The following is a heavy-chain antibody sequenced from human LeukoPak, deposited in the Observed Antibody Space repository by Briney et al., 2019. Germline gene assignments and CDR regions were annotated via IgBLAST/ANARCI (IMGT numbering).Heavy chain of an antibody. D-gene: IGHD2-21*02. V-gene: IGHV1-46*01. CDR1: GYTFTCYY. CDR3: ARDERCGGDCYYAFDI. J-gene: IGHJ3*02. Sequence: ASVKVSCKASGYTFTCYYMHWVRQAPGQGLEWMGIINPSGGSTSYAQKFQGRVTMTRDMSTSTVYMELSSLRSEDTAVYYCARDERCGGDCYYAFDIWGQGTMVTVSS. CDR2: INPSGGST.